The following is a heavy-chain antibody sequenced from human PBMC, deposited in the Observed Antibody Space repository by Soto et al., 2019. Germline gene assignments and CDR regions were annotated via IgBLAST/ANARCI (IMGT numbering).Heavy chain of an antibody. Sequence: QVQLVESGGGVVQPGRSLRLSCAASGFTFSSYGMHWVRQAPGKGLEWVVVISYDGSNKYYADSVKGRFTISRDNSKNTLYLQMNSLRAEDTAVYYCAKDHRYYDFWSGYPAGYYYYMDVWGKGTTVTVSS. D-gene: IGHD3-3*01. CDR3: AKDHRYYDFWSGYPAGYYYYMDV. CDR1: GFTFSSYG. CDR2: ISYDGSNK. J-gene: IGHJ6*03. V-gene: IGHV3-30*18.